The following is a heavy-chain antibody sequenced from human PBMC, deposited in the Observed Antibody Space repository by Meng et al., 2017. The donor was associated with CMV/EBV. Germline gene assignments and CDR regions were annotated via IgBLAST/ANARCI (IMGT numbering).Heavy chain of an antibody. CDR3: ARGGEVSSGYYYADDLDY. Sequence: FTFSSYSMNLVRQAPGKGLEWVSSISSSSSYIYYADSVKGRFTISRDNAKNSLYLQMNSLRAEDTAVYYCARGGEVSSGYYYADDLDYWGQGTLVTVSS. J-gene: IGHJ4*02. V-gene: IGHV3-21*01. D-gene: IGHD3-22*01. CDR1: FTFSSYS. CDR2: ISSSSSYI.